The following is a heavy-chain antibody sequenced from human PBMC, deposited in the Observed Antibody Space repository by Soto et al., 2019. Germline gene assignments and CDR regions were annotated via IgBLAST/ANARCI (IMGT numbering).Heavy chain of an antibody. CDR3: ARAPAVAVYFDY. J-gene: IGHJ4*02. D-gene: IGHD6-19*01. Sequence: QVQLVQSGAEVKKPGASVKVSCKASGYTFTSYYMHWVRQAPGQGLEWMGIINPSGGSTSYAQKFQGRVAMTRDTSPSKVYMELSRLRAEDSAVYDCARAPAVAVYFDYWGQGTLVTVSS. V-gene: IGHV1-46*01. CDR2: INPSGGST. CDR1: GYTFTSYY.